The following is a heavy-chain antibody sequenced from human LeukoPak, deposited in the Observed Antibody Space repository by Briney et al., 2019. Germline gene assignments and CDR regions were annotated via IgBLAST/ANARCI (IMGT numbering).Heavy chain of an antibody. CDR1: GFTFSSYG. V-gene: IGHV3-30*02. D-gene: IGHD1-26*01. CDR2: IRYDGSNK. CDR3: ARDLVSGYVGATDY. J-gene: IGHJ4*02. Sequence: PGGSLRLSCAASGFTFSSYGMHWVRQAPGKGLEWVAFIRYDGSNKYYADSVKGRFTISRDNSKNTLYLQMNSLRAEDTAVYYCARDLVSGYVGATDYWGQGTLVTVSS.